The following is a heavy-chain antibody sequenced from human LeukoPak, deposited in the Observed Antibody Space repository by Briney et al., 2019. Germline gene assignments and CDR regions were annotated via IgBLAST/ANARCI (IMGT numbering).Heavy chain of an antibody. J-gene: IGHJ4*02. Sequence: SETLSLTCTVSGGSISSYYWSWIRQPPGKGLEWIGYIYYSGSTNYNPSLKSRVTISVDTSKNQFSLKLSSVTAADTAVYYCVRKIGGAWDYWGQGTLVTVSS. D-gene: IGHD3-16*01. CDR1: GGSISSYY. CDR2: IYYSGST. V-gene: IGHV4-59*08. CDR3: VRKIGGAWDY.